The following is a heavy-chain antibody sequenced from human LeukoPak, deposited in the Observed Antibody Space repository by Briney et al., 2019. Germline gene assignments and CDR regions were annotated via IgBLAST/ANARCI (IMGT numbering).Heavy chain of an antibody. Sequence: GGSLRLSCAASGFTFSRYWMSWVRQAPGKGLEWVANIKQDGSEKYYVDSVKGRFTISRDNAKNSLYLQMNSLRPEDTAVYYCARQSMYFYGSGKYPFDYWGQGTLVTVSS. D-gene: IGHD3-10*01. CDR1: GFTFSRYW. V-gene: IGHV3-7*01. CDR2: IKQDGSEK. J-gene: IGHJ4*02. CDR3: ARQSMYFYGSGKYPFDY.